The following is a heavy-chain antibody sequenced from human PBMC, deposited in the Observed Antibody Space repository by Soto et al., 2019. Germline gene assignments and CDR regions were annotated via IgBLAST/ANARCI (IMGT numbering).Heavy chain of an antibody. J-gene: IGHJ4*02. Sequence: QVQLQESGPGLVKPSGTLSLNCKVSGDSISSSEWWSWVRKPPGKGLELIAEIHNRGHTNYNPSLQSRVTITVDQSKNQISLRLSTVTAADTAVYYCARGGITVVRNYYFDPWGQGALGTVSS. V-gene: IGHV4-4*02. CDR2: IHNRGHT. D-gene: IGHD3-10*01. CDR1: GDSISSSEW. CDR3: ARGGITVVRNYYFDP.